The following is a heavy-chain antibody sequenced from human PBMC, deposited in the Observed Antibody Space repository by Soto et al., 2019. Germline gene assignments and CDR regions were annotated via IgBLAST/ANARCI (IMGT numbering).Heavy chain of an antibody. D-gene: IGHD3-16*01. CDR3: AKAYFVWSSEQPYYFDY. V-gene: IGHV3-23*01. J-gene: IGHJ4*02. Sequence: WGSLRLSCAASGFTFSNYAMTWVRQGPGKGLEWDSGISGSGGRSYYADSVKGRFTISRDNSKSTLYLQMNSLRAEDTAVYYCAKAYFVWSSEQPYYFDYWGQGTLVTVSS. CDR2: ISGSGGRS. CDR1: GFTFSNYA.